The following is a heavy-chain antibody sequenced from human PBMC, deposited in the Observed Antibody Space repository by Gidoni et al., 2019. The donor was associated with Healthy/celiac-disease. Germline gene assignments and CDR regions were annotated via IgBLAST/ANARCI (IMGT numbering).Heavy chain of an antibody. CDR2: IYYSGST. V-gene: IGHV4-61*01. CDR3: AGGIAAAGTHPYYYGMDV. Sequence: QVQLQESGPGLVKPSATLSLTCTVSGGSVSSGSYYWSWIRQPPGKGLEWIGYIYYSGSTNYNPSLKSRVTISVDTSKNQFSLKLSSVTAADTAVYYCAGGIAAAGTHPYYYGMDVWGQGTTVTVSS. J-gene: IGHJ6*02. CDR1: GGSVSSGSYY. D-gene: IGHD6-13*01.